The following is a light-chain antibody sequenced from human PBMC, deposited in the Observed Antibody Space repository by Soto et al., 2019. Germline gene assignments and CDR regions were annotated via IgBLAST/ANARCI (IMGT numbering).Light chain of an antibody. CDR2: GAS. CDR1: QSVSSN. V-gene: IGKV3-15*01. Sequence: EIVMTQSPATLSVSPGEIATLSCRASQSVSSNLAWYQHKPGQAPRLLIYGASTCATRLPARFSASGSGTEFTLTLSSLQSEHFELYCGHQYTNWPETFG. CDR3: HQYTNWPET. J-gene: IGKJ1*01.